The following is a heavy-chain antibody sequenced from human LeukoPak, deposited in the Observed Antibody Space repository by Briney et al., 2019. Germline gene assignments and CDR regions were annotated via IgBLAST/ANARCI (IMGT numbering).Heavy chain of an antibody. CDR3: ARDHRENWETYYFDY. CDR2: ISYDGSNK. V-gene: IGHV3-30-3*01. Sequence: TGRSLRLSCAASGFTFNNYAMHWVRQAPGKGRERVAVISYDGSNKYYADSVKGRFTISRDNSKNTLYLQVNSLRAEDTAVYYCARDHRENWETYYFDYWGQGTLVTVSS. J-gene: IGHJ4*02. CDR1: GFTFNNYA. D-gene: IGHD7-27*01.